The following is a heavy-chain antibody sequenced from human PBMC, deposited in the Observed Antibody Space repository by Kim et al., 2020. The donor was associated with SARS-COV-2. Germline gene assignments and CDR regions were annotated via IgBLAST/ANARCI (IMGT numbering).Heavy chain of an antibody. CDR2: IWAEGNNK. CDR3: ARELHTSGWNVFDS. Sequence: GGSLRLSCSASGFSFSSYGIHWVRQAPGKGLEWVAVIWAEGNNKYYGNSVKGRFTISRDNSKNTVFLEMNSLRVEDTAVYYCARELHTSGWNVFDSWGQGTLVTVPS. V-gene: IGHV3-33*01. J-gene: IGHJ5*01. CDR1: GFSFSSYG. D-gene: IGHD6-19*01.